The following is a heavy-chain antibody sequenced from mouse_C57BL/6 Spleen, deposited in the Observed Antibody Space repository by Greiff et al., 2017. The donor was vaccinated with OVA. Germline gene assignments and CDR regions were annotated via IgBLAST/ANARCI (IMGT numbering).Heavy chain of an antibody. V-gene: IGHV1-26*01. CDR3: ARCGSSSDY. D-gene: IGHD1-1*01. CDR1: GYTFTDYY. Sequence: EVQLQQSGPELVKPGASVKISCKASGYTFTDYYMNWVKQSHGKSLEWIGDINPNNGGTSYNQKFKGKATLTVDKSSSTAYMELRSLTSEDSAVYYCARCGSSSDYWGQGTTLTVSS. J-gene: IGHJ2*01. CDR2: INPNNGGT.